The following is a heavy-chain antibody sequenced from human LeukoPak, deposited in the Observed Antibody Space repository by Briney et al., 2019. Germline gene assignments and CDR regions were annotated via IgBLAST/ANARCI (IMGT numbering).Heavy chain of an antibody. CDR3: ARVETIFGDYAFDI. CDR1: GGSFSGYY. V-gene: IGHV4-34*01. D-gene: IGHD3-3*01. J-gene: IGHJ3*02. Sequence: SETLSLTCAVYGGSFSGYYWSWIRQPPRKGLEWIGEINHSGSTNYNPSLKSRVTISVDTSKNQFSLKLSSVTAADTAVYYCARVETIFGDYAFDIWGQGTMVTVSS. CDR2: INHSGST.